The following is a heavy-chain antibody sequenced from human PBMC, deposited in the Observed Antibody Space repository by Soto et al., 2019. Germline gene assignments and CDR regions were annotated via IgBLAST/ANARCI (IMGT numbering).Heavy chain of an antibody. D-gene: IGHD1-7*01. V-gene: IGHV3-9*01. J-gene: IGHJ4*02. CDR3: ARVVSGTMVDN. Sequence: GGSLRLSCAASGFTFDDYVMHWVRQAPGKGLEWVSGMSWNAGYISYASSVKGRFTISRDNAKKSLYLQMNSLRVEDTAVYYCARVVSGTMVDNWGQGTLVTVSS. CDR1: GFTFDDYV. CDR2: MSWNAGYI.